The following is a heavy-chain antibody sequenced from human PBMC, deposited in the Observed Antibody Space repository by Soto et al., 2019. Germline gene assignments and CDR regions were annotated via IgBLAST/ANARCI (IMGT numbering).Heavy chain of an antibody. V-gene: IGHV4-31*03. CDR3: VAKLGTTHYFDF. D-gene: IGHD7-27*01. CDR1: GDPVSSGSYY. CDR2: IYHTGST. Sequence: QVQLQESGPGLVQPSQTLSLTCSVSGDPVSSGSYYWTWVRQHPVKGLEWIGYIYHTGSTYYNPSLQSRLIMSIDTSKNQFSLHLYSVTAADTAVDFCVAKLGTTHYFDFWGQGSLVAVSS. J-gene: IGHJ4*02.